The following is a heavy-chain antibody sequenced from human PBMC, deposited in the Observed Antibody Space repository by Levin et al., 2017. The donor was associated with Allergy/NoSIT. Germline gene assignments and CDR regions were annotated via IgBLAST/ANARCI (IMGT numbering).Heavy chain of an antibody. CDR1: GYTFSDFW. CDR2: VYPGDSTT. CDR3: TRNLGIRVQRPGGH. D-gene: IGHD6-13*01. V-gene: IGHV5-51*01. J-gene: IGHJ4*02. Sequence: GESLKISCKASGYTFSDFWIGWVRQMPGKGLEWMGIVYPGDSTTKYSPSFQGQVTISADKSIYTAYLEWRSLQASDTATYYCTRNLGIRVQRPGGHWGQGTMVTVSS.